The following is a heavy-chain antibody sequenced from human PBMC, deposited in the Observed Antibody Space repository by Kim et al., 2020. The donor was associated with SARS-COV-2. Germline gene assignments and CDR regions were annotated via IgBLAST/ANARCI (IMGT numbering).Heavy chain of an antibody. D-gene: IGHD3-9*01. V-gene: IGHV4-59*01. CDR2: IYYSGST. J-gene: IGHJ5*02. Sequence: SETLSLTCTVSGGSISSYYWSWIRQPPGKGLEWIGYIYYSGSTNYNPSLKSRVTISVDTSKNQFSLKLSSVTAADTAVYYCARVHYDILTGYPNWFDPWGQGTLVTVSS. CDR1: GGSISSYY. CDR3: ARVHYDILTGYPNWFDP.